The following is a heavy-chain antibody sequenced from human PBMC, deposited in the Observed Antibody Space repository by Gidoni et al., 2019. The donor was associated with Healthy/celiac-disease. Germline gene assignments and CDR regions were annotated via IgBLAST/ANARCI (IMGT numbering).Heavy chain of an antibody. Sequence: QVQLVQSGAEVKKPGASVKVSCKASGYTFTGYYMHWVRQAPGQGLEWMGWINPNSGGTNDAQKFQGWVTMTRDTSISTAYMELSRLRSDDTAVYYCARGGTNYGDSDAFDIWGQGTMVTVSS. CDR3: ARGGTNYGDSDAFDI. CDR2: INPNSGGT. V-gene: IGHV1-2*04. CDR1: GYTFTGYY. D-gene: IGHD4-17*01. J-gene: IGHJ3*02.